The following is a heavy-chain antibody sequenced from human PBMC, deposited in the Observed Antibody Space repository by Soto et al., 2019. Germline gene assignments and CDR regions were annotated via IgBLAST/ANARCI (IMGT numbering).Heavy chain of an antibody. V-gene: IGHV3-43*01. D-gene: IGHD4-17*01. CDR3: GKDGAVSDYTYLDY. J-gene: IGHJ4*02. CDR1: GFTFDDYS. Sequence: GGSLRLSCAASGFTFDDYSMHWVRQAPGKGLEWVSLISWDGRSTYYADSVKGRFTISRDNSKNSLYLQMNSLTTEDTAFYYCGKDGAVSDYTYLDYWGQGALVTVSS. CDR2: ISWDGRST.